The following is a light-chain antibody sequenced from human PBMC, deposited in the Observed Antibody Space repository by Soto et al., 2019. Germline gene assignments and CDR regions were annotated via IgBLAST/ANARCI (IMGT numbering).Light chain of an antibody. CDR2: DAS. V-gene: IGKV1-5*01. CDR3: EQYNSYWT. J-gene: IGKJ1*01. Sequence: DIKITQAPSTLSAAVGDRVTITCRASQSITSWLAWYQQKPGKAPNLLIYDASSLEIGVPSRFSGSGSGTEFTLTISSLQPDDFATYYCEQYNSYWTFGQGSKVDIK. CDR1: QSITSW.